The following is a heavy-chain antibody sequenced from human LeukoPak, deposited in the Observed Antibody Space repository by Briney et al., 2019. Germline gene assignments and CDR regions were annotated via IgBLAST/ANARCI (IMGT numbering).Heavy chain of an antibody. CDR3: TRTGSTGDY. CDR2: IHYSGGT. CDR1: GGFVSGGNYY. D-gene: IGHD1-7*01. J-gene: IGHJ4*02. Sequence: SETLSLTCTVSGGFVSGGNYYCSWIRQSPGKGLEWIGYIHYSGGTVYNSSLKSRVTMSIDKSKNQCCRTVSAVSAGDWRVFSCTRTGSTGDYWGQGTLVTVSS. V-gene: IGHV4-61*01.